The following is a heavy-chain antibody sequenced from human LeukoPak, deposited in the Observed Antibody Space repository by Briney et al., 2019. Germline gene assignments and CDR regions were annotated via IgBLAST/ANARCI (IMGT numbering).Heavy chain of an antibody. Sequence: ASVKVSCKASGYTFTSYGISWVRQAPGQGLEWMGWISAYNGNTNYAQKLQGRVTMTTDTSTSTAYMELRSLRSDDTAVYYCATRGGYCSSTSCYHLNYFDYWGRGTLVTVSS. CDR2: ISAYNGNT. V-gene: IGHV1-18*01. D-gene: IGHD2-2*01. J-gene: IGHJ4*02. CDR1: GYTFTSYG. CDR3: ATRGGYCSSTSCYHLNYFDY.